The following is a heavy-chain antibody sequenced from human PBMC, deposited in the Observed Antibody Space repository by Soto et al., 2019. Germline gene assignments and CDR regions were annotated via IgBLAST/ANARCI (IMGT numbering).Heavy chain of an antibody. CDR3: AKERYAEPREFFDY. CDR2: ISGSGGST. Sequence: PGGPLRLPVSASGVAFSSYAMAGVPQAPGKGLEWVSAISGSGGSTYYADSAKGRFTISRDNSKNTLYLEMDSLRAEETAVYFCAKERYAEPREFFDYWGQGTLVTVS. V-gene: IGHV3-23*01. D-gene: IGHD3-10*01. J-gene: IGHJ4*02. CDR1: GVAFSSYA.